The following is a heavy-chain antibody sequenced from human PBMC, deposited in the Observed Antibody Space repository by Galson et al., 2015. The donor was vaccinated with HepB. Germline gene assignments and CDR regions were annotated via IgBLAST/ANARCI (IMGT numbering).Heavy chain of an antibody. D-gene: IGHD5-12*01. CDR3: ARVRGYSGYDGMAGPERGLRWFDP. CDR1: GFTFSSYA. CDR2: ISGSGGST. Sequence: SLRLSCAASGFTFSSYAMSWVRQAPGKGLEWVSAISGSGGSTYYADSVKGRFTISRDNSKNTLYLQMNSLRAEDTAVYYCARVRGYSGYDGMAGPERGLRWFDPWGQGTLVTVSS. V-gene: IGHV3-23*01. J-gene: IGHJ5*02.